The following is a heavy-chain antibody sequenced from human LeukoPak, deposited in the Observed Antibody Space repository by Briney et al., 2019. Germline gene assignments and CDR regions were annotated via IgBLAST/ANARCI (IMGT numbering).Heavy chain of an antibody. CDR3: AREPQGQQLPDAFDI. J-gene: IGHJ3*02. V-gene: IGHV1-69*13. CDR1: GYTLTELS. Sequence: SVKVSCKVSGYTLTELSMHWVRQAPGKGLEWMGGIIPIFGTANYAQKFQGRVTITADESTSTAYMELSSLRSEDTAVYYCAREPQGQQLPDAFDIWGQGTMVTVSS. D-gene: IGHD6-13*01. CDR2: IIPIFGTA.